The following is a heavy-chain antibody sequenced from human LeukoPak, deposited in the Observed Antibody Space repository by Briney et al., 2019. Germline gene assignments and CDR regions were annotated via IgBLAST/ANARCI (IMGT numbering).Heavy chain of an antibody. Sequence: ASVKVSCKASGYTFTSYGISWVRQAPGQGLEWMGWISAYNGNPNYAQKLQGRVTMTRNTSISTAYMELSSLRSEDTAVYYCATPAGYCSGGSCPTRSTPVDSFDYWGQGTLVTVSS. D-gene: IGHD2-15*01. V-gene: IGHV1-18*01. CDR2: ISAYNGNP. CDR3: ATPAGYCSGGSCPTRSTPVDSFDY. J-gene: IGHJ4*02. CDR1: GYTFTSYG.